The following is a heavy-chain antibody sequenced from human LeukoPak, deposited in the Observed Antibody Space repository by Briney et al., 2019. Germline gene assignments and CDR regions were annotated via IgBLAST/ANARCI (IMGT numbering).Heavy chain of an antibody. V-gene: IGHV4-34*01. J-gene: IGHJ4*02. D-gene: IGHD2-2*01. CDR2: INHSGST. CDR3: ARGTRGYCSSTSCRYYFDY. Sequence: PSETLSLTCAVYGGSFSGYYWSWIRQPPGKGLEWIGEINHSGSTNYNPSLKSRVTISVDTSKNQFSLKLSSVTAADTAVYYCARGTRGYCSSTSCRYYFDYWGQGTLVTVSS. CDR1: GGSFSGYY.